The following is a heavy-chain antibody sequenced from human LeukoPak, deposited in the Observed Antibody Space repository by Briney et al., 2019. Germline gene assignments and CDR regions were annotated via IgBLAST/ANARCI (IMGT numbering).Heavy chain of an antibody. J-gene: IGHJ4*02. Sequence: ASVKVSCKASGYTFTGYYMHWVRQAPGQGLEWMGWINPNSGGTNYAQKFQGRVTMTRDTSISTAYMELSRLRSDDTAVYYCARSKSLLYYYGSGSSNHFDYWGQGTLVTVSS. D-gene: IGHD3-10*01. CDR1: GYTFTGYY. V-gene: IGHV1-2*02. CDR3: ARSKSLLYYYGSGSSNHFDY. CDR2: INPNSGGT.